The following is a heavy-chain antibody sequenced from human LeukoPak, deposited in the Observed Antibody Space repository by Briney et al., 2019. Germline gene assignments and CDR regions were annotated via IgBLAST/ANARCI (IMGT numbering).Heavy chain of an antibody. Sequence: GASVKVSCKASAYTFTGYYIHWVRQAPGQGLEWMGWINPNSGGTNLAQKFQGRVTMTRDTAISTAYMELRRLRSDDTAVYYCARAPYSSGAGLWGQGTLVTVSS. CDR1: AYTFTGYY. CDR3: ARAPYSSGAGL. D-gene: IGHD6-19*01. J-gene: IGHJ4*02. CDR2: INPNSGGT. V-gene: IGHV1-2*02.